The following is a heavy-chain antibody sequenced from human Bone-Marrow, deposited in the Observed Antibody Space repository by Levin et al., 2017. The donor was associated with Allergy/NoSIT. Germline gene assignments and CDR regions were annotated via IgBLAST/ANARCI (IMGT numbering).Heavy chain of an antibody. CDR1: GFTFADFS. J-gene: IGHJ4*02. CDR3: ARDGQGHSSSPY. D-gene: IGHD6-6*01. CDR2: IRRNDHGGTT. Sequence: GESLKISCTASGFTFADFSLSWVRQAPGKGLEWLGFIRRNDHGGTTEYAASVKGKFTISRDNSRNTLYLQMNSLRVEDTAVYYCARDGQGHSSSPYWGQGTLVTVSS. V-gene: IGHV3-49*04.